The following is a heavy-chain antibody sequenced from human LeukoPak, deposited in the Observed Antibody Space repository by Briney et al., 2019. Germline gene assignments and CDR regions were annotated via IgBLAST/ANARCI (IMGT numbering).Heavy chain of an antibody. Sequence: GSSVKVSCKXSGGTFSSYAISWVRQAPGQGLEWMGGIIPIFGTANYAQKFQGRVTITTDESTGTAYMELSSLRSEDTAVYYCARSRGYRSENDYWGQGTLVTVSS. J-gene: IGHJ4*02. CDR3: ARSRGYRSENDY. V-gene: IGHV1-69*05. CDR2: IIPIFGTA. CDR1: GGTFSSYA. D-gene: IGHD6-19*01.